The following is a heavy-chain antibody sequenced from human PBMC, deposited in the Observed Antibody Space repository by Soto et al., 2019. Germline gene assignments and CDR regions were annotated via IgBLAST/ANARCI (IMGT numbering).Heavy chain of an antibody. CDR3: SKGKMERHPLPFDP. V-gene: IGHV1-69*12. CDR2: IIPIFGTA. D-gene: IGHD1-1*01. CDR1: GGTFSSYA. J-gene: IGHJ5*01. Sequence: QVQLVQSGAEVKKPGSSVKVSCKASGGTFSSYAISWVRQAPGQGLEWMGGIIPIFGTANYAQKFQGRVTISADDSKSTDYMELSNLRSVGAAVYYCSKGKMERHPLPFDPWGQGTLVTVSS.